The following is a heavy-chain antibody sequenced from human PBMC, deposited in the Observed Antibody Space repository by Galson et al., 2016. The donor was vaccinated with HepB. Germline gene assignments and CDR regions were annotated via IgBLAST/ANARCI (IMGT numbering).Heavy chain of an antibody. J-gene: IGHJ5*02. V-gene: IGHV3-23*01. D-gene: IGHD4-11*01. CDR2: ISGRGVGTT. CDR3: ATSDYDNFGPLGWFDP. CDR1: GFTFINYA. Sequence: SLRLSCAASGFTFINYAMSWVRQAPGKGLEWVSSISGRGVGTTYYADSVTGRFTISRDNSKNTLYLQMNSLRVEDTAVYYCATSDYDNFGPLGWFDPWGQGTQVTVAS.